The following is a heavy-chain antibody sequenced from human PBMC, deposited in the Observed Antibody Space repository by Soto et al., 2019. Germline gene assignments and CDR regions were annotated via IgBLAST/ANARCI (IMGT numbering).Heavy chain of an antibody. V-gene: IGHV3-21*01. J-gene: IGHJ4*02. D-gene: IGHD1-26*01. CDR1: GFTFSTYT. Sequence: EVQVVESGGGRVKPGGSLRLSCVFSGFTFSTYTMNWVRQAPGKGLEWVSSINGRSNYVYYADSVKGRFTISRDNAKNSLYLQMNRLRAEDTAIYYCAREDGVVGSSSAFDHWGLGTLVTVSS. CDR3: AREDGVVGSSSAFDH. CDR2: INGRSNYV.